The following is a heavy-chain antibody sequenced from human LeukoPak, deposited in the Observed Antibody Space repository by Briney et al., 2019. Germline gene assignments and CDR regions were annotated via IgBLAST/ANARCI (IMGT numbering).Heavy chain of an antibody. D-gene: IGHD3-16*02. V-gene: IGHV1-69*06. CDR3: AKSRELSLYYFDY. CDR2: IIPIFGTA. Sequence: SVKVSSKASGGTFSSYAISWVRQAPGQGLEWMGGIIPIFGTANYAQKFQGRVTITADKSTSTAYMELSSLRSEDTAVYYCAKSRELSLYYFDYWGQGTLVTVSS. CDR1: GGTFSSYA. J-gene: IGHJ4*02.